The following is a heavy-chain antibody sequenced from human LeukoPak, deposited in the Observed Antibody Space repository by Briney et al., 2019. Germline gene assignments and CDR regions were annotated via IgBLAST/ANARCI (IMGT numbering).Heavy chain of an antibody. V-gene: IGHV1-2*02. CDR3: ASPSSPGDYVSGWFDP. CDR1: GYTFTGYY. J-gene: IGHJ5*02. Sequence: ASVKVSCKASGYTFTGYYMHWVRQAPGQGLEWMGWINPNSGGTNYAQKFQGRVTMTRDTSISTAYMELSRLRSDDTAVYYCASPSSPGDYVSGWFDPWGQGTLVTVSS. CDR2: INPNSGGT. D-gene: IGHD3-16*01.